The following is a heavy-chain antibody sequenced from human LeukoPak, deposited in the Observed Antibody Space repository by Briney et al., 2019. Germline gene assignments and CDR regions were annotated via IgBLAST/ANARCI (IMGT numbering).Heavy chain of an antibody. CDR3: ATLRGRGAFDI. CDR2: ISPYNGNT. J-gene: IGHJ3*02. Sequence: ASVKVSCKASGYTFISYGISWVRQAPGQGLEWMGWISPYNGNTNDAQKLQGRVTMTTDTSTSTAYMELRSLRSDDTAVYYCATLRGRGAFDIWGQGTMVTVSS. D-gene: IGHD3-16*01. V-gene: IGHV1-18*01. CDR1: GYTFISYG.